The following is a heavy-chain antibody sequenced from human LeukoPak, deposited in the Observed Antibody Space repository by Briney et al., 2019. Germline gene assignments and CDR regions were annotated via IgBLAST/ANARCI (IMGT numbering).Heavy chain of an antibody. CDR2: IRDDGSNK. Sequence: GGSLRLSCAASGFPFSSYGMDWVRQAPGKGLEWVAFIRDDGSNKYYADSVKGRLTISRDNSKNTLYLQMNSLRVEDTAVYYCAKRRSGSYWYFDYWGQGTLVTVSS. CDR3: AKRRSGSYWYFDY. CDR1: GFPFSSYG. D-gene: IGHD1-26*01. V-gene: IGHV3-30*02. J-gene: IGHJ4*02.